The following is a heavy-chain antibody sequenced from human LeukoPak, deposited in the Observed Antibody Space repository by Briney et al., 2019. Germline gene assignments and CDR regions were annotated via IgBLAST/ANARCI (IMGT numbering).Heavy chain of an antibody. CDR3: ANLRVTADTYY. Sequence: PGGSLRLSCAASGFTFNNYAMSWVRQAPGKGLEWVSSISGSGGSTYYADSVKGRFTISRDNSKSTLSLQMNSLRAEDTAVYYCANLRVTADTYYWGQGTLVTVSS. V-gene: IGHV3-23*01. CDR1: GFTFNNYA. CDR2: ISGSGGST. J-gene: IGHJ4*02. D-gene: IGHD2-2*01.